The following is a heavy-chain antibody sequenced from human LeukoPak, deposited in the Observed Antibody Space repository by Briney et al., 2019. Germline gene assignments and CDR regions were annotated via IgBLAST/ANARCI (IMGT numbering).Heavy chain of an antibody. V-gene: IGHV3-30*04. CDR1: GFTFSNYA. D-gene: IGHD2-2*01. J-gene: IGHJ6*04. CDR3: ARDRGCTSTTCYVRGRPYYYGMDV. Sequence: PGGSLRLSCAASGFTFSNYAMHRVRQAPGKGLEWVAVTSYDGSNKFHADSVQGRFTISRDNSIHTLYLQVNSLRSEDTAVYYCARDRGCTSTTCYVRGRPYYYGMDVWGKGTTVTVSS. CDR2: TSYDGSNK.